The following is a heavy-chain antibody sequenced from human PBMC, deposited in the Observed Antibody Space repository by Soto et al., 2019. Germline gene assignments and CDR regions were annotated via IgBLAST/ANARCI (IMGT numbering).Heavy chain of an antibody. CDR3: ARAPKESGYEMVGQSDY. J-gene: IGHJ4*02. CDR2: ISANNGNT. Sequence: ASVKVSCKASGYTFTSYYMHWVRQAPGQGLEWMGIISANNGNTNYAQKIQGRVTLTTDTSTSTAYMELRSLRSDDTSVYFCARAPKESGYEMVGQSDYWGQGTLVTVSS. CDR1: GYTFTSYY. V-gene: IGHV1-18*04. D-gene: IGHD5-12*01.